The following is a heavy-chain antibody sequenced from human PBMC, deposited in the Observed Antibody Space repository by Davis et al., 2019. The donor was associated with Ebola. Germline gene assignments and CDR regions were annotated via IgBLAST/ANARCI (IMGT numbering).Heavy chain of an antibody. CDR3: ARVATIGVVHYHLDY. D-gene: IGHD3-22*01. V-gene: IGHV3-64*01. CDR1: GFTFSTYA. J-gene: IGHJ4*02. Sequence: GESLKISCAASGFTFSTYAMHRVRQAPGKGLEYVSAISSNGGSTYYANSVKGRFTISRDNSKNTLSLQMGSLRAEDMAVYYCARVATIGVVHYHLDYWGQGTLVTVSS. CDR2: ISSNGGST.